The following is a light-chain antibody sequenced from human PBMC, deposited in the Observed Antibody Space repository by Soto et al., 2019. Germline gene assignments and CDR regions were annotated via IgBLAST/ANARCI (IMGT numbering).Light chain of an antibody. CDR3: QSYDDSMSVHYV. V-gene: IGLV1-40*01. CDR2: GNT. CDR1: SSNIGSTYD. Sequence: QSALTHPPAVSGAPGQRVTISCTGSSSNIGSTYDVQWYQQLPGTAPKLLTHGNTNRPSGVPDRFSGSKSGTSASLAITGLQAEDEADYYCQSYDDSMSVHYVFGTGTKVTVL. J-gene: IGLJ1*01.